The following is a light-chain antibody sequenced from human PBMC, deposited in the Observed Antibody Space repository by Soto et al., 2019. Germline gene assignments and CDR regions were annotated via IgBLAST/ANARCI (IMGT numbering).Light chain of an antibody. V-gene: IGKV1-6*01. CDR2: GAS. J-gene: IGKJ1*01. CDR3: LHDHNFPWT. Sequence: AIQMTQSPSSLSASVGDRVTITCRASQVISNDLGWYQQKPGKAPKLLIYGASNLQSGVPSRFSGSGSGTDFTLTITSLQPEDFATYYCLHDHNFPWTFGQGTKVDIK. CDR1: QVISND.